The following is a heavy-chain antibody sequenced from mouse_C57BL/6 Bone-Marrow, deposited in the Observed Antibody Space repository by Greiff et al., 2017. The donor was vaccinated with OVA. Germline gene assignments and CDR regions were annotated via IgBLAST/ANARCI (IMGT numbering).Heavy chain of an antibody. D-gene: IGHD2-4*01. CDR1: GFSFTTYA. CDR2: IRSKSNNYET. Sequence: EVQLVESGGGLVQPKGSLKLSCAASGFSFTTYAMNWVRQAPGKGLEWVARIRSKSNNYETYYADSVKDRFTITRDDSESMLYLQMNNLKTEDTAMYDCVRSYDYHWYFDVWGTGTTVTVSS. J-gene: IGHJ1*03. CDR3: VRSYDYHWYFDV. V-gene: IGHV10-1*01.